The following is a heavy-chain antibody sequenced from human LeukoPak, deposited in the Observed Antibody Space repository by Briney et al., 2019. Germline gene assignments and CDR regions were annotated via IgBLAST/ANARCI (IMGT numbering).Heavy chain of an antibody. D-gene: IGHD3-22*01. CDR1: GFTVSSNY. V-gene: IGHV3-66*01. CDR2: IYSGGGT. CDR3: ARDQYYYDSSGYYGRYFDY. J-gene: IGHJ4*02. Sequence: GGSLRLSCAASGFTVSSNYMSWVRQAPGKGLEWVSVIYSGGGTYYADSVKGRFTISRDNSKNTLYLQMNSLRAEDTAVYYCARDQYYYDSSGYYGRYFDYWGQGTLVTVSS.